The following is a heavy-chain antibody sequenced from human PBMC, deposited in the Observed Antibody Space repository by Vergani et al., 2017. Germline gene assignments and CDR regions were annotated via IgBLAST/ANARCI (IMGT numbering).Heavy chain of an antibody. CDR1: EFTFSNYA. V-gene: IGHV3-23*01. CDR3: AKQYFVSGNYLFDY. CDR2: ISVIGVSA. J-gene: IGHJ4*02. Sequence: EVQLLESGGGLVQPGGSLRLTCAASEFTFSNYAMNWVRQAPGKGLEWVSGISVIGVSAYYTDSVKGRFTISRDNSKNMLFLQMNNLRTEETAIYYCAKQYFVSGNYLFDYWGQGTLVTVSS. D-gene: IGHD3-10*01.